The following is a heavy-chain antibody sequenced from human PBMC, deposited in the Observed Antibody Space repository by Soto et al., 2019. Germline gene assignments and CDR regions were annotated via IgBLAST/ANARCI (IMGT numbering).Heavy chain of an antibody. J-gene: IGHJ4*02. Sequence: ASVKVSFKASGYTFTNSDINWGRQAPGQGLEWMGWMNPDSGHAAYAQKFQGRVTLTTSTSTSTVYMEMRSLGSEDTAVYYCARRPHCSGGICYYGLDNWGQGTLVTVSS. V-gene: IGHV1-8*01. CDR1: GYTFTNSD. CDR3: ARRPHCSGGICYYGLDN. D-gene: IGHD2-15*01. CDR2: MNPDSGHA.